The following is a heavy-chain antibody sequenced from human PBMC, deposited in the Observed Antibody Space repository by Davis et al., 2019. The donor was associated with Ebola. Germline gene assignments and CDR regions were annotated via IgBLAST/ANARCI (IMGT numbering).Heavy chain of an antibody. D-gene: IGHD3-3*01. V-gene: IGHV3-30*03. Sequence: GGSLRLSCAASGFTFSSYGMHWVRQAPGKGLEWVAVISYDGSSKYYADSVKGRFTISRDKSKNTLYLQMNSLRAEDTAVYYCARDRILEWLGYGMDVWGQGTTVTVSS. CDR2: ISYDGSSK. CDR3: ARDRILEWLGYGMDV. J-gene: IGHJ6*02. CDR1: GFTFSSYG.